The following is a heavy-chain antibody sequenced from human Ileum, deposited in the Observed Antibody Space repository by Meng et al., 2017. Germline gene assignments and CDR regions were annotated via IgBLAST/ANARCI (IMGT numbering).Heavy chain of an antibody. CDR1: GFTFSNYA. D-gene: IGHD3-3*02. V-gene: IGHV3-30*01. CDR2: ISYDGSQK. CDR3: GRERRGFYILH. Sequence: ELVESWEGVVQPGRSLRLSCAASGFTFSNYAMHWVRQAPGKGLEWVALISYDGSQKFYADSVKGRFTISRDDSKSTLFLQMDSLTADDTAVYYCGRERRGFYILHWGQGTLVTVSS. J-gene: IGHJ4*02.